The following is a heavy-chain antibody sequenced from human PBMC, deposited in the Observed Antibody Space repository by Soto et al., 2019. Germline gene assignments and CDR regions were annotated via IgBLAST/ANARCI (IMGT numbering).Heavy chain of an antibody. Sequence: ASVKVSFKASGYSFTNNDVSWVRQATGQGLEWMGWMNPGSGDTGYAQKFQGRVTMTRDISIATAYMELSSLRSDDTAIYYCARMATFGSFNWFDPWGQGTLVTVSS. D-gene: IGHD3-16*01. CDR1: GYSFTNND. V-gene: IGHV1-8*01. CDR2: MNPGSGDT. CDR3: ARMATFGSFNWFDP. J-gene: IGHJ5*02.